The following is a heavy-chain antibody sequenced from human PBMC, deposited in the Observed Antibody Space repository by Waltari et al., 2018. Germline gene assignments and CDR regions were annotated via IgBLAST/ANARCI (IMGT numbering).Heavy chain of an antibody. D-gene: IGHD2-21*02. CDR2: IYPGDSDT. V-gene: IGHV5-51*01. CDR1: GYSFTSYW. Sequence: EVQLVQSGAEVKKPGESLKMSCMGSGYSFTSYWIGWVRQRPGKGLEWMGIIYPGDSDTRYSPSFQGQVTISADKSIGTAYLQWSSLKASDTAMYYCTRRAYCGDDCYPRDAFDIWGQGTMVTVSS. J-gene: IGHJ3*02. CDR3: TRRAYCGDDCYPRDAFDI.